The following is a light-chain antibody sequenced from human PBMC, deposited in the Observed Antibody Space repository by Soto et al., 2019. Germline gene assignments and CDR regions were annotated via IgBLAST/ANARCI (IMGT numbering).Light chain of an antibody. V-gene: IGKV3-20*01. CDR2: GAS. J-gene: IGKJ1*01. CDR3: QEYDSSPVT. Sequence: EIVLTQSPGTLSLSPGERATLSCRASQSVSSSFLAWYQQKPGQAPRLLIYGASSRATGIPDRFSGSGSGTDFPLTSSRLETEDFAVYYCQEYDSSPVTFGQGTKVEIK. CDR1: QSVSSSF.